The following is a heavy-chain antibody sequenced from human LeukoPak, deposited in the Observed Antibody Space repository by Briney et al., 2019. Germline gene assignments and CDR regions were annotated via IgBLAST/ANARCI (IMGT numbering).Heavy chain of an antibody. Sequence: SETLSLTCTVSGGSVSSGSYYWSWIRQPPGKGLERIGYIYYSGSTNYNPSLKSRVTISADTSKNQFSLKLSSVTAADTAVYYCARALYDSSGYYQGDFDYWGQGTLVTVSS. D-gene: IGHD3-22*01. CDR1: GGSVSSGSYY. J-gene: IGHJ4*02. CDR3: ARALYDSSGYYQGDFDY. CDR2: IYYSGST. V-gene: IGHV4-61*01.